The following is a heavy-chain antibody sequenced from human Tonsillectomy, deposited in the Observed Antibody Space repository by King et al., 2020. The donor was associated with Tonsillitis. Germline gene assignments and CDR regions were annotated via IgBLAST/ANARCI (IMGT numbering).Heavy chain of an antibody. CDR3: ARVGDCGSTSCYTFFFDY. CDR1: GFTFSSYW. Sequence: VQLVESGGGLVQPGGSLRLSCAASGFTFSSYWVSWVRQAPGKGLEWVANIKQDGSETYYVDSVKGRFTISRDNAKNSLYLQMNSLRAEDTSLYYCARVGDCGSTSCYTFFFDYWGQGTLVTVSS. V-gene: IGHV3-7*01. D-gene: IGHD2-2*02. CDR2: IKQDGSET. J-gene: IGHJ4*02.